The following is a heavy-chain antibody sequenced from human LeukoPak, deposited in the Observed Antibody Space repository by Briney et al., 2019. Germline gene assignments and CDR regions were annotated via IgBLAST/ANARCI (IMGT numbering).Heavy chain of an antibody. V-gene: IGHV4-31*03. CDR2: IYYXGST. Sequence: SQTLSLXXTVSGGSXXXXXXXXSWIRQHPXXXXXXIAYIYYXGSTYHHPSLXGRVSMSIDTSQNQFSLQLNSVTAADTAVYYCARDRGNGGGWFDPWGQGTLVSVSS. CDR1: GGSXXXXXXX. J-gene: IGHJ5*02. D-gene: IGHD2-8*01. CDR3: ARDRGNGGGWFDP.